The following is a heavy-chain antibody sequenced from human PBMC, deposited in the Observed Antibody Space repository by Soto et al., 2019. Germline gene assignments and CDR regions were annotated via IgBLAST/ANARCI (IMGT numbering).Heavy chain of an antibody. CDR1: GGTFSSYT. Sequence: SVKVSCKASGGTFSSYTISWVRQAPGQGLEWMGRIIPILGIANYAQKFQGRVTITADKSTSTAYMELSSLRSEDTAVYYCARGDCSGGSCYGGHYYYYYYMDVWGKGTTVTVS. V-gene: IGHV1-69*02. D-gene: IGHD2-15*01. CDR2: IIPILGIA. J-gene: IGHJ6*03. CDR3: ARGDCSGGSCYGGHYYYYYYMDV.